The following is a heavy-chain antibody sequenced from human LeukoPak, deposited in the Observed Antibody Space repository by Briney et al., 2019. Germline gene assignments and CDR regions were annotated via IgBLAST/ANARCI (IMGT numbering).Heavy chain of an antibody. CDR3: AGLRDYYDSSGYYYRYGFDY. CDR2: IYYNGST. V-gene: IGHV4-59*08. Sequence: SETLSLTCTVSGGSISSYYWSWIRQPPGKGLEWIGYIYYNGSTNYNPSLKSRVTISVDTSKNQFSLKLSSVTAADTAVYYCAGLRDYYDSSGYYYRYGFDYWGQGTLVTVSS. CDR1: GGSISSYY. J-gene: IGHJ4*02. D-gene: IGHD3-22*01.